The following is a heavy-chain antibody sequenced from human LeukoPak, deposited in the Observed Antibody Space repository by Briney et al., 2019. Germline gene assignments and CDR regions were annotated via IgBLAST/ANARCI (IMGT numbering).Heavy chain of an antibody. Sequence: PIFGTANYAQNFQGRVTITTDDSPRTAYMELSSLRSEDTAVYYCARDSGVWGSYRTSAFDIWGQGTMVTVSS. CDR2: PIFGTA. V-gene: IGHV1-69*05. D-gene: IGHD3-16*02. CDR3: ARDSGVWGSYRTSAFDI. J-gene: IGHJ3*02.